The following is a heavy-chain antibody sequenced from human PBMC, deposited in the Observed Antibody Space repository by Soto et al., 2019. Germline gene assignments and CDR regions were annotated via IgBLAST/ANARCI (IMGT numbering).Heavy chain of an antibody. CDR1: GFTFSSYS. CDR2: ISSSSSYI. V-gene: IGHV3-21*01. J-gene: IGHJ6*03. CDR3: AGQFIVVVPSANRHTDMDV. D-gene: IGHD2-2*01. Sequence: EVQLVESGGGLVKPGGSLRLSCAASGFTFSSYSMNWVRQAPGKGLEWVSSISSSSSYIYYADSVKGRFTISRDNAKNSLYLQMNSLRAEDTAVYYCAGQFIVVVPSANRHTDMDVWGKGTTVTVSS.